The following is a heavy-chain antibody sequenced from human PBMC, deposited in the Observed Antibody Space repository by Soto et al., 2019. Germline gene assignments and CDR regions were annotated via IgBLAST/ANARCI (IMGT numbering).Heavy chain of an antibody. Sequence: SVKVSCKASGGTFSSYAISWVLQAPGQGLEWMGGIIPIFGTANYAQKFQGRVTITADESTGTAYMELSSLRSEDTAVYYCASTRTIFGVVIVYNWFDPWGQGTLVTVSS. D-gene: IGHD3-3*01. CDR3: ASTRTIFGVVIVYNWFDP. J-gene: IGHJ5*02. CDR1: GGTFSSYA. CDR2: IIPIFGTA. V-gene: IGHV1-69*13.